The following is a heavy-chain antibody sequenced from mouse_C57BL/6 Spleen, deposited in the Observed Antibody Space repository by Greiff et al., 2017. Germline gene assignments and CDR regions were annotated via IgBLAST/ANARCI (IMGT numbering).Heavy chain of an antibody. J-gene: IGHJ4*01. D-gene: IGHD2-1*01. V-gene: IGHV1-15*01. CDR3: TRRYYGNYAMDY. CDR2: IDPETGGT. CDR1: GYTFTDYE. Sequence: QVQLQQSVAELVRPGASVTLSCKASGYTFTDYEMHWVKQTPVHGLEWIGAIDPETGGTAYNQKFKGKAILTADKSSSTAYMELRSLTSEDSAVYYCTRRYYGNYAMDYWGQGTSVTVSS.